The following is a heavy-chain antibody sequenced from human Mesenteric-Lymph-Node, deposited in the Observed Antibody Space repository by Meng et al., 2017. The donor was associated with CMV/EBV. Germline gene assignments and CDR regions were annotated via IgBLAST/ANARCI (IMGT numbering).Heavy chain of an antibody. V-gene: IGHV1-18*04. D-gene: IGHD2-15*01. CDR1: GYTFTGYF. CDR3: ASGVGYGRDAFDI. CDR2: ISAYNGNT. Sequence: ASVKVSCKASGYTFTGYFMHWVRQAPGQGLEWMGWISAYNGNTNYAQKLQGRVTVTTDTSTSTAYMELRSLRSDDTAVYYCASGVGYGRDAFDIWGQGTMVTVSS. J-gene: IGHJ3*02.